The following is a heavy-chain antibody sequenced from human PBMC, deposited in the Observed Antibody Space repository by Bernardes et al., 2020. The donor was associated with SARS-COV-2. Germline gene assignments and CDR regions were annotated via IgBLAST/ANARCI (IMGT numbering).Heavy chain of an antibody. CDR1: GGSISSVGYY. CDR2: IYYSGST. J-gene: IGHJ3*02. Sequence: SETLSLTCTVSGGSISSVGYYWSWLLQHPGKGLEWIGYIYYSGSTYYNPSLKSRVTISVDTSKNQFSLKLSSVTAADTAVYYCARALTDIVLMVYAISAFDIWGQGTMVTVSS. V-gene: IGHV4-31*03. CDR3: ARALTDIVLMVYAISAFDI. D-gene: IGHD2-8*01.